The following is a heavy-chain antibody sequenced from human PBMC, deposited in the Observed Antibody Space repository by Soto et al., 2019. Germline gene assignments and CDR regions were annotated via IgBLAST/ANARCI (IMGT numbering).Heavy chain of an antibody. J-gene: IGHJ4*02. CDR1: GGSFSGYY. CDR2: INHSGST. Sequence: PSETLSLTCAVYGGSFSGYYWSWIRQPPGKGLEWIGEINHSGSTNYNPSLKSRVTISVDTSKNQFSLKLSSVTAADTAVYYCARGLRKRLAASHEFDYWGQGTLVTVSS. CDR3: ARGLRKRLAASHEFDY. V-gene: IGHV4-34*01. D-gene: IGHD6-6*01.